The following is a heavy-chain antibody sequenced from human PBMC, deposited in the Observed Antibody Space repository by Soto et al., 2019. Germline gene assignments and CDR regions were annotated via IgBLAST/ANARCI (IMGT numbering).Heavy chain of an antibody. J-gene: IGHJ4*02. CDR3: ARDRVTSLIDY. D-gene: IGHD2-21*02. Sequence: SETLSLTCAVYGGSFSGYYWSWIRQPPGKGLEWIGEINHSGSTNYNPSLKSRVTISVDTSKNQFSLKLSSVTAADTAVYYCARDRVTSLIDYWGQGXLVTVSS. CDR1: GGSFSGYY. CDR2: INHSGST. V-gene: IGHV4-34*01.